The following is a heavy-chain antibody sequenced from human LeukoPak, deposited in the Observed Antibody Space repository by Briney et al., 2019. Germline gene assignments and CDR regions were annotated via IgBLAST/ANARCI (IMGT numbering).Heavy chain of an antibody. D-gene: IGHD2-2*01. CDR1: GGSLINYF. V-gene: IGHV4-34*01. J-gene: IGHJ4*02. CDR3: AIFMDVVPGTMP. Sequence: SETLSLTCSAYGGSLINYFCHWIRQAPGKGLELMGEISHRGITKHNPALKSRVTMSQDTSRSQFSLKMTSVTGADTAVYYCAIFMDVVPGTMPWGLGTLVTVSS. CDR2: ISHRGIT.